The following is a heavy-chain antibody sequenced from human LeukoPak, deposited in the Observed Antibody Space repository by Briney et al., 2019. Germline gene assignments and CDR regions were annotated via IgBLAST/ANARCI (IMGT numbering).Heavy chain of an antibody. Sequence: ASVKVSCKASGYTFTSYGISWVRQAPGQGLEWLGWISTYNGNTNYAQKFQGRVTLTTDTSTDTAYMELRGLRSDDTAVYYCARGWELLPSPFDYWGQGTLVTVSS. CDR2: ISTYNGNT. V-gene: IGHV1-18*01. CDR1: GYTFTSYG. D-gene: IGHD1-26*01. CDR3: ARGWELLPSPFDY. J-gene: IGHJ4*02.